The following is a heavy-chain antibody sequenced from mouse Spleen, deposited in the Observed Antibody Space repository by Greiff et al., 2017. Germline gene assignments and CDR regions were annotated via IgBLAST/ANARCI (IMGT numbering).Heavy chain of an antibody. Sequence: EVQLVESGGGLVKLGGSLKLSCAASGFTFSSYYMSLVRQTPEKRLEWVATISSGGGSTYYPDSVKGRFTISRDNAKNTRYLQMSSLNSEDTAVYYCARDGYYYGSSYRYFDVWGAGTTVTVSS. V-gene: IGHV5-12-1*01. CDR3: ARDGYYYGSSYRYFDV. CDR2: ISSGGGST. D-gene: IGHD1-1*01. J-gene: IGHJ1*01. CDR1: GFTFSSYY.